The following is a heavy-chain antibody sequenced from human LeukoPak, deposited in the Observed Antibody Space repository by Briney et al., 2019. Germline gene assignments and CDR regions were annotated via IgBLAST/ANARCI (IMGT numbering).Heavy chain of an antibody. CDR2: MNSDGSTT. Sequence: GALRLSRAASGFTFSSYWIHWARHAPGKGRVWVSRMNSDGSTTNYADSVKGRLTISRDNARNTVYLQMNSLRVEDTAVYYCARDYDYFWGSYRYPFDYWGQGTLVTVSS. CDR1: GFTFSSYW. V-gene: IGHV3-74*01. D-gene: IGHD3-16*02. J-gene: IGHJ4*02. CDR3: ARDYDYFWGSYRYPFDY.